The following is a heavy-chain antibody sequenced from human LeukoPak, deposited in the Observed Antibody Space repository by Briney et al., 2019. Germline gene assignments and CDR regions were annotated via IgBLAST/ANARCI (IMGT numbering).Heavy chain of an antibody. Sequence: PGGSLRLSCAASGFSVNGNYWHWVRQAPGKAPQWISIIYNDGKTRYADSVRGRFTFSRDNSKNTLYLQMDSLRAEDTAVYYCAGGDYPLSYWGQGSLVTVSS. CDR2: IYNDGKT. CDR1: GFSVNGNY. V-gene: IGHV3-66*01. J-gene: IGHJ4*02. D-gene: IGHD4-17*01. CDR3: AGGDYPLSY.